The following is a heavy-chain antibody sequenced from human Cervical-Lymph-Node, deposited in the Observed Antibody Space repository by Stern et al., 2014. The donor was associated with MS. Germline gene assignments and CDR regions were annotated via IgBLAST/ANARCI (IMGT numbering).Heavy chain of an antibody. CDR3: ARAISGSSGWFYYFDY. Sequence: VQLVESGAEVKKPGASVKVSCKASGYTFTSYDINWVRQATGQGLEWMGRMNPNSGNTGYAQKFQGRVTMTRNTSISTAYMELSSLRSEDTAVYYCARAISGSSGWFYYFDYWGQGTLVTVSS. J-gene: IGHJ4*02. D-gene: IGHD6-19*01. CDR2: MNPNSGNT. CDR1: GYTFTSYD. V-gene: IGHV1-8*01.